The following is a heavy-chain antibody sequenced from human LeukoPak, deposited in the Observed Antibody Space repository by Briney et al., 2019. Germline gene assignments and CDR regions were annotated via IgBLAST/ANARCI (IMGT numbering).Heavy chain of an antibody. CDR1: GYSFTSYW. V-gene: IGHV5-51*01. CDR2: IFPGDSNT. D-gene: IGHD5-18*01. J-gene: IGHJ4*02. Sequence: GESLKISCKGSGYSFTSYWIGWVRQMPGKGLEWMGLIFPGDSNTKYSPSFQGQVTISADKSISSVYLQWSSLKASDTAMYYCARLSQGIQMWGDWGEGTLVTVPS. CDR3: ARLSQGIQMWGD.